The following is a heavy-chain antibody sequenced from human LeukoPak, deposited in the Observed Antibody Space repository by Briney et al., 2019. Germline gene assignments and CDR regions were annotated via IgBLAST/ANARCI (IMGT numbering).Heavy chain of an antibody. V-gene: IGHV4-34*01. Sequence: KPSETLSLTCAVYGGSFSGYYWSWIRQPPGKGLEWIGEINHSGSTNYNPSLKSRVAISVDTSKNQFSLKLSSVTAADTAVYYCASRALRNYYYYYMDVWGKGTTVTISS. CDR1: GGSFSGYY. CDR3: ASRALRNYYYYYMDV. CDR2: INHSGST. D-gene: IGHD1-26*01. J-gene: IGHJ6*03.